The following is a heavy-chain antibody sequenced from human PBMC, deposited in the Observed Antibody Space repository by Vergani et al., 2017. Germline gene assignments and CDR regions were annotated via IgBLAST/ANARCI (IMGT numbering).Heavy chain of an antibody. Sequence: EVQLLESGGNLVQPGGSLRLSCAASKFTFGTFAMTWVRQAPGKGLEWVSSISDSGNNTYYADSVKGRFTISRDNSKNTLYLQMNSLRAEDTAVYYCARDTVYYGPYYYYYMDVWGQGTTVTVSS. J-gene: IGHJ6*03. D-gene: IGHD3-3*01. V-gene: IGHV3-23*01. CDR3: ARDTVYYGPYYYYYMDV. CDR1: KFTFGTFA. CDR2: ISDSGNNT.